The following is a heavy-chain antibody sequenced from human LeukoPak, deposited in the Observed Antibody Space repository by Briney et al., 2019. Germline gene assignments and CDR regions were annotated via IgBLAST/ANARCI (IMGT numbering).Heavy chain of an antibody. V-gene: IGHV4-4*07. J-gene: IGHJ3*01. CDR3: ARTDGDFAFDV. CDR2: IYTNETT. Sequence: PSETLSLTCTVSGGSISTNYWSWIRQPAGKGLEWIGRIYTNETTNYNPSLRSRVTMSVDTSKNQFSLKLSSVTAADTAVYYCARTDGDFAFDVWGQGTMVTVSS. D-gene: IGHD4-17*01. CDR1: GGSISTNY.